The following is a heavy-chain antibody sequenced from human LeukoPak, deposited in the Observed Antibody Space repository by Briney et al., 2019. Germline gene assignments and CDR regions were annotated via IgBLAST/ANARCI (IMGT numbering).Heavy chain of an antibody. Sequence: SGGSLRLSCAASGFTFSSYSMNWVRQAPGKGLEWVSSISSSSSYIYYADSVKGRFTISRDNAKNSLSLQMKILRAEDTAVYYCARAARKYYYDSSGYYYFGYWGQGTLVTVSS. CDR3: ARAARKYYYDSSGYYYFGY. J-gene: IGHJ4*02. V-gene: IGHV3-21*01. D-gene: IGHD3-22*01. CDR1: GFTFSSYS. CDR2: ISSSSSYI.